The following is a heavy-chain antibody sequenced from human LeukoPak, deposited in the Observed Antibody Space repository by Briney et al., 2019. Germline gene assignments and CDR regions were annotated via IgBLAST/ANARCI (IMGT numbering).Heavy chain of an antibody. CDR1: GYTFTSYY. CDR2: ISPSGGST. D-gene: IGHD6-19*01. V-gene: IGHV1-46*01. CDR3: ASRNEYSSGWYNFDY. Sequence: ASVKVSCKASGYTFTSYYMHCVRQAPGQGLEWMGIISPSGGSTSYAQKFQGRVTMTRDTSTSTVYMELSSLRSEDTAVYYCASRNEYSSGWYNFDYWGQGTLVTVSS. J-gene: IGHJ4*02.